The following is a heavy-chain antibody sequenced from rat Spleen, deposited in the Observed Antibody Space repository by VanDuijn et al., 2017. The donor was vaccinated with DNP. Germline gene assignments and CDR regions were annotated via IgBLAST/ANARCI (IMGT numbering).Heavy chain of an antibody. CDR3: ARMFTTDYYWFFDF. V-gene: IGHV5S13*01. Sequence: EVQLVESGGGLVQPGRSLKLSCAASGFTFSNYGMAWVRQAPTKGLEWVASISTGGGSTYYPDSVKGRFTVSRANAEDTLYLQMNSLRSEDTATYYCARMFTTDYYWFFDFWGPGTMVTVSS. CDR2: ISTGGGST. J-gene: IGHJ1*01. CDR1: GFTFSNYG. D-gene: IGHD1-6*01.